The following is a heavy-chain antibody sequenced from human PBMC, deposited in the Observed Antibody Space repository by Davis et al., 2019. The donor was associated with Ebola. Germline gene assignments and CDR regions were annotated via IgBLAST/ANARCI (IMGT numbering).Heavy chain of an antibody. CDR1: GGSISSYY. CDR2: INHSGST. J-gene: IGHJ4*02. D-gene: IGHD1-1*01. CDR3: ARGWTFDY. V-gene: IGHV4-34*01. Sequence: MPSETLSLTCTVSGGSISSYYWSWIRQPPGKGLEWIGEINHSGSTNYNPSLKSRVTISVDTSKNQFSLKLSSVTAADTAVYYCARGWTFDYWGQGTLVTVSS.